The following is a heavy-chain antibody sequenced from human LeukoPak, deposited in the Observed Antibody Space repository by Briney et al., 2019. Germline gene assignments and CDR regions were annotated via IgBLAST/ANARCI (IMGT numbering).Heavy chain of an antibody. Sequence: GGSLRLSRAASGFTFSSYWMSWVRQAPGKGLEWVANIKQDGSEKYYVDSVKGRFTISRDNAKNSLYLQMNSLRAEDTAVYYCARVRGCSGGSCYFDYWGQGTLVTVSS. CDR2: IKQDGSEK. CDR3: ARVRGCSGGSCYFDY. V-gene: IGHV3-7*01. D-gene: IGHD2-15*01. CDR1: GFTFSSYW. J-gene: IGHJ4*02.